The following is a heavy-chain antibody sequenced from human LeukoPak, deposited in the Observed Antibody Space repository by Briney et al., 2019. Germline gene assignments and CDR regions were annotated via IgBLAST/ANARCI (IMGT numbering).Heavy chain of an antibody. D-gene: IGHD4-17*01. CDR1: GFTVSSNS. CDR2: IYSGGNT. Sequence: XGGSLRLSCTVSGFTVSSNSMSWVRQAPGKGLEWVSFIYSGGNTHYSDSVKGRFTISRDNSNNTLYLQMNSLRADDTAVYYCARRAGEYSHPYDYWGQGTLVTVSS. V-gene: IGHV3-53*01. J-gene: IGHJ4*02. CDR3: ARRAGEYSHPYDY.